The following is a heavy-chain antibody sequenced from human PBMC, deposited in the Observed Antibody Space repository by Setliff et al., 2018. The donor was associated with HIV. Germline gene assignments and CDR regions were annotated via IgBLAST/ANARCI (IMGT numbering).Heavy chain of an antibody. CDR2: IYWNNNK. CDR1: GLSLSTSGVG. V-gene: IGHV2-5*01. D-gene: IGHD1-1*01. Sequence: SGPTLVNPTPTLTLTCTFSGLSLSTSGVGVGWIRQSPGKALEWLAFIYWNNNKHYSTSLKSRLTVTKDTSKNRVVFTMTNMDPVDTATYYCAYSGRQLRGPYFDFWGQGAPVTVSS. CDR3: AYSGRQLRGPYFDF. J-gene: IGHJ4*02.